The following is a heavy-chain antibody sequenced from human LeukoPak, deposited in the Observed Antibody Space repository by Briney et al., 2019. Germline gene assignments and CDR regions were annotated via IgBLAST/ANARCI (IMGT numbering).Heavy chain of an antibody. CDR1: GGSISSGDYY. Sequence: SETLSLTCTVSGGSISSGDYYWNWIRQPPGKGLEWIGYIYHSGSTNYNPSLQSRVTISVDTSKNQFSLNLNSVTAADTAVYYCARGGAARLHFQNWGQGTLVTVSS. J-gene: IGHJ1*01. CDR3: ARGGAARLHFQN. D-gene: IGHD6-6*01. V-gene: IGHV4-61*08. CDR2: IYHSGST.